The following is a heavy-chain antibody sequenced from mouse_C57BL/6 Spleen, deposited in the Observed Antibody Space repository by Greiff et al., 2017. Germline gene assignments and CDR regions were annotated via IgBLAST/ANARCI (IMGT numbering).Heavy chain of an antibody. J-gene: IGHJ3*01. CDR2: IYPGDGDT. CDR3: ARSKDYGSAWFAY. V-gene: IGHV1-80*01. Sequence: QVQLQQSGAELVKPGASVKISCKASGYAFSSYWMNWVKQRPGKGLEWIGQIYPGDGDTNYNGKFKGKATLTADKSSSTAYMQLRSLASEDSAVSFCARSKDYGSAWFAYWGQGTLVTVSA. D-gene: IGHD1-1*01. CDR1: GYAFSSYW.